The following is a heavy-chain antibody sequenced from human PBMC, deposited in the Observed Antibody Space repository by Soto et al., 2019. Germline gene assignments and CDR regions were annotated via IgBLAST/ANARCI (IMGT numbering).Heavy chain of an antibody. Sequence: EVQLLESGGGLVQPGGSLRLSCAASGFTFSSYAMSWVRQAPGKGLEWVSAISGSGGSTYYADSVTGRFTISRDNSKNTLYLQMNNLRAEDTAVYYCAKDQWVVGATKFDDWGQGTLVTVSS. CDR3: AKDQWVVGATKFDD. V-gene: IGHV3-23*01. D-gene: IGHD1-26*01. CDR2: ISGSGGST. CDR1: GFTFSSYA. J-gene: IGHJ4*02.